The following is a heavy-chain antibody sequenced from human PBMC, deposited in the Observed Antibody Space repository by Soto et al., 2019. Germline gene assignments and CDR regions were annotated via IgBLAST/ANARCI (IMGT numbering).Heavy chain of an antibody. Sequence: PGGSLRLSCSASGFTFYIYAMHWVRQAPGKGLEYVSAISSDGNSTYYADSVKVRFTISRDNSKNTVDLQMSSLRGEDTAVYYCVKDVGSRPYYYYAMDVWGQGTTVTVSS. J-gene: IGHJ6*02. CDR1: GFTFYIYA. V-gene: IGHV3-64D*08. CDR3: VKDVGSRPYYYYAMDV. D-gene: IGHD6-6*01. CDR2: ISSDGNST.